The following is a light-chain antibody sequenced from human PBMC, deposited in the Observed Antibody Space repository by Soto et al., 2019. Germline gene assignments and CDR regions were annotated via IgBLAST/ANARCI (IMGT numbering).Light chain of an antibody. J-gene: IGKJ3*01. Sequence: EVVLTQSPGTLSLSPGEGATLSCSASQSVRGSSFAWYQQKPGQAPRLLIYSVSSRATGIPDRFSGSGSGTDFTLTISRLEPEDFALYYCQQYGALPVTFGPGTTVDIK. CDR3: QQYGALPVT. CDR2: SVS. CDR1: QSVRGSS. V-gene: IGKV3-20*01.